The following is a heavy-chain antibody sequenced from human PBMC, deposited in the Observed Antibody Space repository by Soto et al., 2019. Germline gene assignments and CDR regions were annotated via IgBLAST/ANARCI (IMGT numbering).Heavy chain of an antibody. V-gene: IGHV3-7*01. J-gene: IGHJ6*02. D-gene: IGHD3-3*02. CDR3: AREYAFLEWLLKENYYYYGMDV. CDR1: GFTFSSYW. Sequence: LRLSCAASGFTFSSYWMTWVRQAPGKGLGWVANIKQDGSEKYYVDSVKGRFTISRDNAKNSLYLQMNSLRAEDSAVYYCAREYAFLEWLLKENYYYYGMDVWGQGTTVTVSS. CDR2: IKQDGSEK.